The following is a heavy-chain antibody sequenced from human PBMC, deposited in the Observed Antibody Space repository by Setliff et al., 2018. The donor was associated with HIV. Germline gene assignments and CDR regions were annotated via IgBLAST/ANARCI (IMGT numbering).Heavy chain of an antibody. CDR1: GFTFSSYA. CDR2: TSGSGGST. V-gene: IGHV3-23*01. Sequence: PGESLKISCAASGFTFSSYAMSWVRQAPGKGLEWVSATSGSGGSTYYADSVKGRFTISRDNSKNTLYLQMNSLRAEDTAVYYCAKDPRAAVATICDYWGQGTLVTVSS. CDR3: AKDPRAAVATICDY. D-gene: IGHD5-12*01. J-gene: IGHJ4*02.